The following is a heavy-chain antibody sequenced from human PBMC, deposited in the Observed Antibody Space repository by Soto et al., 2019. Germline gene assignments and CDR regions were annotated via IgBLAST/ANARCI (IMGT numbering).Heavy chain of an antibody. CDR2: IKQDGSEK. J-gene: IGHJ6*02. D-gene: IGHD3-3*01. Sequence: EVQLVESGGGLVQPGGSLRLSCAASGFTFSSYWMSWVRQAPGKGLEWVANIKQDGSEKYYVDSVKGRFTISRDNAKNSLYLQMNSLRAEDTAVYYCARGGPHTYHDFWSGYPRMDVWSQGTTVTVSS. CDR1: GFTFSSYW. CDR3: ARGGPHTYHDFWSGYPRMDV. V-gene: IGHV3-7*05.